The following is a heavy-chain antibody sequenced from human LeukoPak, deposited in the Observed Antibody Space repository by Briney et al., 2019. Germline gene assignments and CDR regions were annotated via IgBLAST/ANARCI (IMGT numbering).Heavy chain of an antibody. J-gene: IGHJ4*02. V-gene: IGHV4-31*03. CDR2: IYYSGST. CDR3: ARAPEWTYYFDY. Sequence: KPSQTLSLTCTVSGGSISSGGYYWSWLRQHPGKGLEWIGYIYYSGSTYYNPSLKSRVTISVDTSKNQFSLKLSSVTAADTAVYYCARAPEWTYYFDYWGQGTLVTVSS. D-gene: IGHD3-3*01. CDR1: GGSISSGGYY.